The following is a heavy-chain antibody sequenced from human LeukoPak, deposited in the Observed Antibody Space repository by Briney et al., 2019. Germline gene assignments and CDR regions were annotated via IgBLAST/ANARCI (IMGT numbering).Heavy chain of an antibody. Sequence: SETLSLTCTVSGDSISSSSYYWGWLRQPPGKGLEWIGSIYYRGTTYYNPSLKSRVTISVDTSQNQFSLKLSSVTAADTAVYYCARDYTNSSPFDYWGQGTLVTVSS. V-gene: IGHV4-39*02. CDR2: IYYRGTT. CDR3: ARDYTNSSPFDY. CDR1: GDSISSSSYY. J-gene: IGHJ4*02. D-gene: IGHD6-6*01.